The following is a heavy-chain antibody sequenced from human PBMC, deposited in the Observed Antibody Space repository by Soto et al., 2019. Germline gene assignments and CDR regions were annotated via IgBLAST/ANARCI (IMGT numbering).Heavy chain of an antibody. V-gene: IGHV3-72*01. CDR3: ACIRGIFGY. CDR2: IQDKAHNHRT. D-gene: IGHD2-8*01. Sequence: GGSLRLSCAASGFSFSDRFMDWVRKAPGKGLEWVGRIQDKAHNHRTQYAASLEGRFSISRDDSQNSLYLQLDRLKTEDTDVYFCACIRGIFGYWGQGTLVTVSS. CDR1: GFSFSDRF. J-gene: IGHJ4*02.